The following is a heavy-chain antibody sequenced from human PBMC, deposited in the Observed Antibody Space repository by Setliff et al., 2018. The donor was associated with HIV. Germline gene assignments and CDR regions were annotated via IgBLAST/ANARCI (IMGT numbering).Heavy chain of an antibody. V-gene: IGHV4-59*12. CDR3: ARDPTTGVDY. Sequence: SETLSLTCTVSGGSISTYYWSWIRQSPGTGLEWIGYVPDSDSTKYNSSLASRVTMSLDTSKNQFSLKLNSVTAADTAMYYCARDPTTGVDYWGQGTLVTVAS. D-gene: IGHD4-4*01. CDR2: VPDSDST. CDR1: GGSISTYY. J-gene: IGHJ4*02.